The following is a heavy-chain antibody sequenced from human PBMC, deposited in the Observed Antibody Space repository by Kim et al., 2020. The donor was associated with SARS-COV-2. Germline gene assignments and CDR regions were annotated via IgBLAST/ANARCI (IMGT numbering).Heavy chain of an antibody. CDR3: ARHSLNSGYDDHYYYGMDV. V-gene: IGHV4-59*08. CDR2: IYHSGRT. D-gene: IGHD5-12*01. J-gene: IGHJ6*02. Sequence: SETLSLTCTVSGGSISSYYWSWIRQPPGKGLEWIGYIYHSGRTKYKPSLKSRVTISVDTSKNQFSLKLSSVTAADTAVYYCARHSLNSGYDDHYYYGMDVWGQGTTVTVSS. CDR1: GGSISSYY.